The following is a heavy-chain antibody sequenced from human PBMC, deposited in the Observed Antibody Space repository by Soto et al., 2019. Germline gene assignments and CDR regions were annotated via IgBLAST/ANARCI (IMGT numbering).Heavy chain of an antibody. Sequence: GESLKISCAASGFTFSSYSMNWVRQAPGKGLEWVSSISSSSSYIYYADSVKGRFTISRDNAKNSLYLQMNSLRAEDTAVYYCARDVEYSSSSSFDYWGQGTLVTVSS. CDR1: GFTFSSYS. CDR3: ARDVEYSSSSSFDY. J-gene: IGHJ4*02. D-gene: IGHD6-6*01. CDR2: ISSSSSYI. V-gene: IGHV3-21*01.